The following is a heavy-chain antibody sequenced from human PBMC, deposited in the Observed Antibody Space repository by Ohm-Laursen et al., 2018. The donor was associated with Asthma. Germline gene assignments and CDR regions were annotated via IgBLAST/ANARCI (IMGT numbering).Heavy chain of an antibody. Sequence: SLRLSCAASGFTFRSYAMHWVRQAPGKGLEWVAVISYDGSNKYYADSVKGRFTISRDNSKNTLYLQMNSLRAEDTAVYYCARGSVVVPAASVNWFDPWGQGTLVTVSS. CDR3: ARGSVVVPAASVNWFDP. V-gene: IGHV3-30*04. CDR2: ISYDGSNK. CDR1: GFTFRSYA. J-gene: IGHJ5*02. D-gene: IGHD2-2*01.